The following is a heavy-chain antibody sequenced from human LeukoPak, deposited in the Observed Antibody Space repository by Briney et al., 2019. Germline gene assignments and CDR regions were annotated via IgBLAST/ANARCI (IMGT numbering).Heavy chain of an antibody. CDR1: GFTFSSYA. V-gene: IGHV3-30-3*01. J-gene: IGHJ6*02. CDR2: ISYDGSNK. D-gene: IGHD6-19*01. CDR3: ASSGWSLPLYYYYGMDV. Sequence: PGRSLRLSCAASGFTFSSYAMHWVRQAPGKGLEWVAVISYDGSNKYYAGSVKGRFTISRDNSKNTLYLQMNSLRAEDTAVYYCASSGWSLPLYYYYGMDVWGQGTTVTVSS.